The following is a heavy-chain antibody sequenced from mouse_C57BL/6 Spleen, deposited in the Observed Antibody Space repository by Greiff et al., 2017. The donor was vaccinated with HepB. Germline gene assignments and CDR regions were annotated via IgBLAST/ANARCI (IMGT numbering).Heavy chain of an antibody. D-gene: IGHD2-3*01. CDR2: IDPSDSYT. CDR3: ARGGLLPAWFAY. J-gene: IGHJ3*01. V-gene: IGHV1-69*01. Sequence: VQLQQPGAELVMPGASVKLSCKASGYTFTSYWMHWVKQRPGQGLEWIGEIDPSDSYTNYNQKFKGKSTLTVDKSSSTAYMQLSSLTSEDSAVYYCARGGLLPAWFAYWGQGTLVTVSA. CDR1: GYTFTSYW.